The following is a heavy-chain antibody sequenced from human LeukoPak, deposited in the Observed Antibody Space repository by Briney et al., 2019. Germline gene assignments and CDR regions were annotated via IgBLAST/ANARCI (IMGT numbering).Heavy chain of an antibody. Sequence: PSETLSLTCTVSGGSISSYYWSWIRQPPGKGLEWVGYIYYSGSTNYNPSLKSRVTISVETSKNQFSLKLSSVTAADTAVYYCARLPVKYYDFWSGHNWFDPWGQGTLVTVSS. D-gene: IGHD3-3*01. V-gene: IGHV4-59*01. CDR2: IYYSGST. J-gene: IGHJ5*02. CDR3: ARLPVKYYDFWSGHNWFDP. CDR1: GGSISSYY.